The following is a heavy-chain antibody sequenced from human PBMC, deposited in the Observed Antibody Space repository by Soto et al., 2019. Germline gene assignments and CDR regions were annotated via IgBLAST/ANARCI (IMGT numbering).Heavy chain of an antibody. D-gene: IGHD6-19*01. CDR2: FDPEDGEA. J-gene: IGHJ4*02. V-gene: IGHV1-24*01. CDR1: GYTLTELS. CDR3: AGMNSWQWLVIDY. Sequence: ASVKVSCKVSGYTLTELSMHWVRQAPGKGLEWMGGFDPEDGEAIYAQKFQGRVTMTEDTSTDTAYMELSSLRSEDTAVYYCAGMNSWQWLVIDYWGQGTLVTVSS.